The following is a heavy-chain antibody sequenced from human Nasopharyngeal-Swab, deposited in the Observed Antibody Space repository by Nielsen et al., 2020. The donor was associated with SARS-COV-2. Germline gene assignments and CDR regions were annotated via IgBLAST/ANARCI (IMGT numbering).Heavy chain of an antibody. CDR2: ISSSSDYT. V-gene: IGHV3-11*06. Sequence: GESLKISCAASGFILSDYYMSWIRQAPGKGLEWVSYISSSSDYTNYADSVKGRFTISRDNAKNSLYLQMNSLRAEDTAVYYCASPSTLDYWGQGTLVTVSS. CDR1: GFILSDYY. J-gene: IGHJ4*02. CDR3: ASPSTLDY.